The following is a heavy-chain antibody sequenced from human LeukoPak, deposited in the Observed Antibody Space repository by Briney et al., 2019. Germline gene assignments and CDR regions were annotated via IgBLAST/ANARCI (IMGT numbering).Heavy chain of an antibody. V-gene: IGHV3-23*01. Sequence: GGSLRLSCAASGFTFSSYAMSWVRQAPGKGLEWVSAISGSGGSTYYADSVKGRFTISRDNSKNTLYLQMNSLRAEDTAVYYCAKDIQAVVATAPTVPYPVFERTYSGAFDYWGQGTLVTVSS. CDR2: ISGSGGST. CDR3: AKDIQAVVATAPTVPYPVFERTYSGAFDY. D-gene: IGHD5-12*01. J-gene: IGHJ4*02. CDR1: GFTFSSYA.